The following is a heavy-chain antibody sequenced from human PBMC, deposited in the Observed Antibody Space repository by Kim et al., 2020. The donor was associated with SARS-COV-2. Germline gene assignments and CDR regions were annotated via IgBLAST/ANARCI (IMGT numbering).Heavy chain of an antibody. D-gene: IGHD1-26*01. J-gene: IGHJ4*02. Sequence: GVTRCAQRFQGRVTLTRDTSINTAYMELSSLTSDDTAIYYCATDFNWSYDHWGQGTLVTVSS. CDR3: ATDFNWSYDH. CDR2: GVT. V-gene: IGHV1-2*02.